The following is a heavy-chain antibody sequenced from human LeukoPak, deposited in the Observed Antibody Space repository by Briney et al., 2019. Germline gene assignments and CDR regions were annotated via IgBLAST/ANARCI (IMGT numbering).Heavy chain of an antibody. CDR1: GGSISSYY. J-gene: IGHJ4*02. CDR3: ARSLAYSGSSFDY. D-gene: IGHD1-26*01. CDR2: IYYSGST. V-gene: IGHV4-59*01. Sequence: PSETLSLTCTVSGGSISSYYWSWIRQPPGKGLEWIGYIYYSGSTNYNPSLKSRVTISVDTSKNQFSLKLSSVTAADTAVYYCARSLAYSGSSFDYWGQGTLVTVSS.